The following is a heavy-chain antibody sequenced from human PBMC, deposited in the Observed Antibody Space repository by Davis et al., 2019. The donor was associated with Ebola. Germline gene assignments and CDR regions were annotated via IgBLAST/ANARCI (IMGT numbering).Heavy chain of an antibody. CDR3: ARDRFFAFDF. V-gene: IGHV3-48*02. D-gene: IGHD3/OR15-3a*01. J-gene: IGHJ4*02. Sequence: PGGSLRLSCAASGFLFSDFSMNWVRQAPGKGLEWITYITKDSDVMHYADSVKGRFTVSRDNAKNSVFLQMSSLRDEDSAVYYCARDRFFAFDFWSQGVHVSVSS. CDR2: ITKDSDVM. CDR1: GFLFSDFS.